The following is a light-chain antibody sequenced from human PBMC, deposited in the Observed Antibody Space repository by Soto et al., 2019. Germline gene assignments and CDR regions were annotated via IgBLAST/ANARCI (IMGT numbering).Light chain of an antibody. J-gene: IGKJ1*01. Sequence: IVMTQSPATLSVSPGERATLSCRASQSVSNNLAWYQKKPGQAPRLLIYGASTRATGIPARFSGSGSGTEFTLTISSLQSEDFAVYYCQQYNNWWTFGQGTRVEI. CDR3: QQYNNWWT. V-gene: IGKV3-15*01. CDR2: GAS. CDR1: QSVSNN.